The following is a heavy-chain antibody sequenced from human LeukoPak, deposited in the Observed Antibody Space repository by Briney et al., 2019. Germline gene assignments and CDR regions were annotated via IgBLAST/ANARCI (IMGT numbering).Heavy chain of an antibody. CDR2: IGTAGDT. J-gene: IGHJ4*02. Sequence: GGSLRLSCIASVFTFSDYGMHWVRQPAGKGLEWVSAIGTAGDTFYPGSVKGRFTISRENAKKSLFLQMNSLRAEDTAVYYCARQNTPHGNFDYWGQGTLVTVSS. D-gene: IGHD1-26*01. CDR1: VFTFSDYG. CDR3: ARQNTPHGNFDY. V-gene: IGHV3-13*01.